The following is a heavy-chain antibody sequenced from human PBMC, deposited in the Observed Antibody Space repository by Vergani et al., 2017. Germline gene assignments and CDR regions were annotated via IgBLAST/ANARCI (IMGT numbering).Heavy chain of an antibody. CDR3: TGRIAVAGPNGFDP. V-gene: IGHV3-73*02. CDR2: ISSKANSYAT. Sequence: EVQLVESGGGLVQPGGSLKLSCAASGFTFSGSAMHWVRQASGKGLEWVGRISSKANSYATAYAASMKGRFTISRDDSKNTAYLQMNSLKTEDTAVYYCTGRIAVAGPNGFDPWGQGTLVTVSS. D-gene: IGHD6-19*01. CDR1: GFTFSGSA. J-gene: IGHJ5*02.